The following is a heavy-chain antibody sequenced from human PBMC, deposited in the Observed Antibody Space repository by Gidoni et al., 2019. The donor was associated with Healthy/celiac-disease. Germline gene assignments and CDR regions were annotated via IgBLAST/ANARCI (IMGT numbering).Heavy chain of an antibody. D-gene: IGHD3-22*01. CDR2: IYYSGRT. J-gene: IGHJ6*02. CDR1: GCSISSSSYY. Sequence: QLQLQESGPGLVKPSETLSLTCTVSGCSISSSSYYWGWIRQPPGKGLEWIGSIYYSGRTYYNPSLKSRVTISVDTSKNQFSLKLSSVTAADTAVYYCARYDYYDSSGPGGVYGMDVWGQGTTVTVSS. CDR3: ARYDYYDSSGPGGVYGMDV. V-gene: IGHV4-39*01.